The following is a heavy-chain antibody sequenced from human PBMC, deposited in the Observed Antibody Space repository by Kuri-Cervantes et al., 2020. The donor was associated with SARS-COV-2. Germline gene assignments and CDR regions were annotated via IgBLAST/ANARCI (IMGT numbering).Heavy chain of an antibody. J-gene: IGHJ4*02. CDR2: INPSGGST. CDR1: GYTFTSYY. D-gene: IGHD2-8*01. Sequence: ASVKVSCKASGYTFTSYYMHWVRQAPGQGLEWMGIINPSGGSTSYAQKFQGRVTMTRDTSTSTAYMELRSLRSDDTAVYYCARDCSGTDCNVIVYALSDWGQGTLVTVSS. V-gene: IGHV1-46*01. CDR3: ARDCSGTDCNVIVYALSD.